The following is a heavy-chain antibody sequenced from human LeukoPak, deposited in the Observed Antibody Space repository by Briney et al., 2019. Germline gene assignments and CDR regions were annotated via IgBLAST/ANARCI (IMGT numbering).Heavy chain of an antibody. CDR3: ARGLVGYCSSTSCSHRPSLSMDV. CDR2: INHSGST. D-gene: IGHD2-2*01. J-gene: IGHJ6*03. Sequence: SETLSLNCAVYGGSFSGYYWSWIRQPPGKGLEWIGEINHSGSTNYNPSLKSRVTISVDTSKNQFSLKLSSVTAADTAVYYCARGLVGYCSSTSCSHRPSLSMDVWGKGTTVTVSS. CDR1: GGSFSGYY. V-gene: IGHV4-34*01.